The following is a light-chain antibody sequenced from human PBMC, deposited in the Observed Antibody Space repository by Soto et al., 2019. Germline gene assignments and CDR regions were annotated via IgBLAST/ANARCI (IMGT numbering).Light chain of an antibody. CDR2: GAS. J-gene: IGKJ5*01. CDR3: QLYGLLLMT. V-gene: IGKV3-20*01. Sequence: DIVITQSPATLSVYPVERATLSCRASQSVSIKFAWYQQKPGQAPRLLIYGASSRATGIPDRFSGSGSGTDFTLTISRLEPEDFAVYYCQLYGLLLMTFCQVARLAI. CDR1: QSVSIK.